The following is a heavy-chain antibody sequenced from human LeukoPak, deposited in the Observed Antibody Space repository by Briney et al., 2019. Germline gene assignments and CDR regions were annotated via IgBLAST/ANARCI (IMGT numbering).Heavy chain of an antibody. Sequence: GGSLRLSCAASTFTFSNYWMSWVRQAPGKGLEWVANIKQDGSEKYYVDSVKGRFTISRDNAKTSLYLQMNSLRAEDTAVYYCARDVLAAGATGTFDIWGQGTMVTVSS. J-gene: IGHJ3*02. CDR1: TFTFSNYW. D-gene: IGHD1-14*01. V-gene: IGHV3-7*03. CDR3: ARDVLAAGATGTFDI. CDR2: IKQDGSEK.